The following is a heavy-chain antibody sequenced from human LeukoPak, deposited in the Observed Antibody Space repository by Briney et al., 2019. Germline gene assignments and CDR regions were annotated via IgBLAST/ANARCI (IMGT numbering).Heavy chain of an antibody. CDR2: ISSSGSYI. CDR1: GFTFSSYS. D-gene: IGHD2-2*01. Sequence: PGGSLRLSCAASGFTFSSYSINWVRQAPGKGLGWVPSISSSGSYIYYAVSLKDRFTISRDNAKNSLYLQMNSLRAEDTAVYYCARGGTSSTNTWFDPWGQGTLVTVSS. J-gene: IGHJ5*02. V-gene: IGHV3-21*01. CDR3: ARGGTSSTNTWFDP.